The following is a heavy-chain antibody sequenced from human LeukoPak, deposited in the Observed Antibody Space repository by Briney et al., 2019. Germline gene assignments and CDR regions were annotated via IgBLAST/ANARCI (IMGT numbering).Heavy chain of an antibody. CDR3: AKDPDSSGYLGRLDY. J-gene: IGHJ4*02. CDR2: ISGSGGST. D-gene: IGHD3-22*01. V-gene: IGHV3-23*01. CDR1: GFTFSSYA. Sequence: GGSLRLSCAASGFTFSSYAMSWVRQAPGKGLEWVSAISGSGGSTHYADSVKGRFTISRDNSKNTLYLQMNSLRAEDTAVYYCAKDPDSSGYLGRLDYWGQGTLVTVSS.